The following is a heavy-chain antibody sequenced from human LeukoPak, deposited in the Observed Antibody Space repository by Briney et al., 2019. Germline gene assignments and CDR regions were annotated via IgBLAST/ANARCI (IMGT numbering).Heavy chain of an antibody. J-gene: IGHJ6*02. D-gene: IGHD4-17*01. CDR3: ARGKFGDFED. CDR1: GGSISSYY. CDR2: IYTSGST. Sequence: PSETLSLTCTVSGGSISSYYWSWIRQPAGKGLEWIGRIYTSGSTNYNPSLKSRVTISEDTSKSQVSLKLSSVTAADTAVYFCARGKFGDFEDWGQGTTVTVSS. V-gene: IGHV4-4*07.